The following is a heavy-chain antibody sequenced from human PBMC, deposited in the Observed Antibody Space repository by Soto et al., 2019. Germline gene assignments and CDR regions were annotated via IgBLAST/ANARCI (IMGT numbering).Heavy chain of an antibody. J-gene: IGHJ4*02. Sequence: AASVKVSCKASGYIFTGYYMHWVRQAPGQGLEWMGWINPNRGDTNYTQKFQGLVTMTRDTSISPASVELSSPSYDDSAVYYSATSRISIALAGATEYYCGNWGKGTPVGVSS. D-gene: IGHD6-19*01. V-gene: IGHV1-2*04. CDR2: INPNRGDT. CDR3: ATSRISIALAGATEYYCGN. CDR1: GYIFTGYY.